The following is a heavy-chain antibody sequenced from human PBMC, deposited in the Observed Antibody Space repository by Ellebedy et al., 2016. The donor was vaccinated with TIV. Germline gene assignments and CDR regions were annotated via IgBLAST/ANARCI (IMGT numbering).Heavy chain of an antibody. CDR1: GYSISSGYY. V-gene: IGHV4-38-2*02. CDR2: IYCSGTT. CDR3: ARGPVLYNFDAFDI. D-gene: IGHD1-1*01. J-gene: IGHJ3*02. Sequence: SETLSLTCTVSGYSISSGYYWGWIRQPPGKGMEWIASIYCSGTTYYTPSLKSRVTISADPSKNQVPLKVTSGTAPDTAVYYCARGPVLYNFDAFDIWGQGTMVTVSS.